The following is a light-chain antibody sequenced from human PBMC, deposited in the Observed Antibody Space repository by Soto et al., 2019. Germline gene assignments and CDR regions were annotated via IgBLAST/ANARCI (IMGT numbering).Light chain of an antibody. Sequence: QSVLTQPPSVSGAPGQRVTISCTGSSSNIVANYDVHWYQQRPGTAPKLLILGNSNRPSGVPDRFSGSKSGTSASLAITGLQAEDEGDYYCQSYDSTLSARYVLGTGTKLTVL. J-gene: IGLJ1*01. CDR1: SSNIVANYD. CDR3: QSYDSTLSARYV. V-gene: IGLV1-40*01. CDR2: GNS.